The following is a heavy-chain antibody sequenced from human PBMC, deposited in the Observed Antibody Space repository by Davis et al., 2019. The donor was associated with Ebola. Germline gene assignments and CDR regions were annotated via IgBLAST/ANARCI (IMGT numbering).Heavy chain of an antibody. CDR1: GYTFTGYY. D-gene: IGHD2-2*02. CDR2: INPNSGGT. CDR3: ARERVGYCSSTSCYKGGMDV. Sequence: ASVKVSCKASGYTFTGYYMHWVRQAPGQGLEWMGWINPNSGGTNYAQKFQGRVTMTRDTSISTAYMELSRLRSDDTAVYYCARERVGYCSSTSCYKGGMDVWGQGTTVTVSS. J-gene: IGHJ6*02. V-gene: IGHV1-2*02.